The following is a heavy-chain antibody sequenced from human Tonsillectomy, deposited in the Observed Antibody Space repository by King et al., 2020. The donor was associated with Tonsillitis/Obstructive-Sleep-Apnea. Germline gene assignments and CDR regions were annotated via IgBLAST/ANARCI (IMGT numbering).Heavy chain of an antibody. CDR2: ISSSGSAI. D-gene: IGHD6-6*01. J-gene: IGHJ4*02. V-gene: IGHV3-48*03. CDR3: AREGEIAAYNY. Sequence: VQLVESGGGLVQPGGSLRLSCAASGFIFSSSEMNWVRQAPGKGLEWVSYISSSGSAIYYADSVKGRFTISRDNAKNSLFLQMNSLRAEDTAVYYCAREGEIAAYNYWGQGNRVTVSS. CDR1: GFIFSSSE.